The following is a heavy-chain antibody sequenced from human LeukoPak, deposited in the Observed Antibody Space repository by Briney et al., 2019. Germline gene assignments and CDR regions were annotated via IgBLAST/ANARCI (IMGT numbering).Heavy chain of an antibody. V-gene: IGHV4-31*03. D-gene: IGHD4-17*01. Sequence: SETLSLTCTVSGGSISSCGYYWSWIRQHPGKGLEWIGYIYYSGSTYYNPSLKSRVTISVDTSKNQFSLKLSSVTAADTAVYYCARATVPNGETFDIWGQGTMVTVSS. CDR3: ARATVPNGETFDI. CDR1: GGSISSCGYY. CDR2: IYYSGST. J-gene: IGHJ3*02.